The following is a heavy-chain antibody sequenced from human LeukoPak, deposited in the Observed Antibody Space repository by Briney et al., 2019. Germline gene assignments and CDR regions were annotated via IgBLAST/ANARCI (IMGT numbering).Heavy chain of an antibody. CDR1: GGSISSYY. V-gene: IGHV4-59*08. D-gene: IGHD3-10*01. CDR3: ARRVGFYGSGSLNYFDP. CDR2: IYYSGST. Sequence: SETLSLTCTVSGGSISSYYWSWIRQPPGKGLEWIGYIYYSGSTNYNPSLKSRVTISVDTSKNQFSLKLSSVTAADTAMYFCARRVGFYGSGSLNYFDPWGQGILVSVSS. J-gene: IGHJ5*01.